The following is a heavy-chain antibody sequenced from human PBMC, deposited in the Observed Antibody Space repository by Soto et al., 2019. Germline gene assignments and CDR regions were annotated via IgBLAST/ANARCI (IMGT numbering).Heavy chain of an antibody. CDR3: ASWFGYSYDFNY. J-gene: IGHJ4*02. CDR1: GDSISSNNW. Sequence: ASETLSLTCAVSGDSISSNNWWSWVRQPPGKGLEWIGEIYHSGSTHYNPSLKSRVTISVDTSKNQFSLRLRSVTAADTAVYYCASWFGYSYDFNYWGQGTLVTVSS. V-gene: IGHV4-4*02. D-gene: IGHD5-18*01. CDR2: IYHSGST.